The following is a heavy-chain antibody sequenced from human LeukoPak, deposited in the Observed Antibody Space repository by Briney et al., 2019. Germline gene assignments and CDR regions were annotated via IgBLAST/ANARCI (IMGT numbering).Heavy chain of an antibody. V-gene: IGHV1-69*05. D-gene: IGHD6-13*01. CDR3: ARDLVIAPKQNYYYYYMDV. Sequence: ASVKVSCKASGGTFSSYAISWVRQAPGQGLEWMGRIIPIFGTANYAQKFQGRVTITTDESTSTAYMELSSLRSEDTAVYYCARDLVIAPKQNYYYYYMDVWGKETTVTVSS. CDR1: GGTFSSYA. J-gene: IGHJ6*03. CDR2: IIPIFGTA.